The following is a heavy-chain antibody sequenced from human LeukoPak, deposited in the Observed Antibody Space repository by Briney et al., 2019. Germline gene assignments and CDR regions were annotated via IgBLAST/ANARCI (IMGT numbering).Heavy chain of an antibody. CDR2: IYYSGST. V-gene: IGHV4-59*08. J-gene: IGHJ5*02. Sequence: YYWSWIRQPPGKGLEWIGYIYYSGSTNYNPSLKSRVTISVDTSKNQFSLKLSSVTAADTAVYYCARLASYYYGSGSYSPFNWFDPWGQGTLVTVSS. D-gene: IGHD3-10*01. CDR1: YY. CDR3: ARLASYYYGSGSYSPFNWFDP.